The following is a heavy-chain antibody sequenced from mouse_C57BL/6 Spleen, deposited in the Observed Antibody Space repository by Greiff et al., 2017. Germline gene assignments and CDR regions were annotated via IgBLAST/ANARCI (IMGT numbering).Heavy chain of an antibody. V-gene: IGHV5-4*03. D-gene: IGHD4-1*01. CDR1: GFTFSSYA. CDR2: ISDGGSYT. CDR3: ARALTGTGFDY. Sequence: EVMLVESGGGLVKPGGSLKLSCAASGFTFSSYAMSWVRQTPEKRLEWVATISDGGSYTYYPDNVKGRFTISRDNSKNTLYLQMSHLKSEDTAMYYCARALTGTGFDYWGQGTTLTVSS. J-gene: IGHJ2*01.